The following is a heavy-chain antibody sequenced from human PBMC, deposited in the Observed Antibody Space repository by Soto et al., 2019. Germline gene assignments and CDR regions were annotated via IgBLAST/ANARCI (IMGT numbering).Heavy chain of an antibody. CDR1: GFTFSSYS. D-gene: IGHD3-10*01. V-gene: IGHV3-48*02. Sequence: GGSLRLSCAASGFTFSSYSMNWVRQAPGKGLEWVSYISSSSSTIYYADSVKGRFTISRDNAKNSLYLQMNSLIDEDTAVYYCAGDREYYYGSGSYYIVYYGMDVWGQGTTVTVSS. CDR2: ISSSSSTI. CDR3: AGDREYYYGSGSYYIVYYGMDV. J-gene: IGHJ6*02.